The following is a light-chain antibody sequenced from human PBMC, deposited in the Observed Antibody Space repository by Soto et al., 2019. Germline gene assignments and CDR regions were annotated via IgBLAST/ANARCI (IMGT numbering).Light chain of an antibody. CDR2: GNN. V-gene: IGLV1-40*01. J-gene: IGLJ2*01. CDR1: SSNIGAGYD. Sequence: QLVLTQPPSVSGAPGQRVTISCTGSSSNIGAGYDVQWYQQLPGTAPKLLMYGNNNRPSGVPDRFSGSKSGTSASLAITGLQAEDEADYYCQSYDSSLSAVVFGGGTKVTVL. CDR3: QSYDSSLSAVV.